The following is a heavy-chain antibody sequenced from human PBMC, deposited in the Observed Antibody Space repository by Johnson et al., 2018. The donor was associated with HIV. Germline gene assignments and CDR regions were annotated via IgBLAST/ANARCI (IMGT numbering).Heavy chain of an antibody. D-gene: IGHD3-3*01. V-gene: IGHV3-15*01. CDR2: IKSKTDGGTT. Sequence: VQLVESGGGLVQPGGSLRLSCAASGFTFSNAWMSWVRQAPGKGLEWVGRIKSKTDGGTTDYAAPVKGRFTISRDDSKNTLYLQMNSLRPEDTAMYYCAKDGLRLGVVSAFDIWGQGTMVTVSS. CDR3: AKDGLRLGVVSAFDI. CDR1: GFTFSNAW. J-gene: IGHJ3*02.